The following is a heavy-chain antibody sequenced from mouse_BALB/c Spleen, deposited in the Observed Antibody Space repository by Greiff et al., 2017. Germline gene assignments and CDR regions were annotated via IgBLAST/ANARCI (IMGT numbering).Heavy chain of an antibody. Sequence: EVMLVESGGGLVQPGGSRQLSCAASGFTFSSFGMHWVRQAPEKGLEWVAYISSGSSTIYYADTVKGRFTISRDNPKNTLFLQMTSLRSEDTAMYYCSSRAMDYWGQGTSVTVSS. CDR3: SSRAMDY. V-gene: IGHV5-17*02. D-gene: IGHD1-1*01. CDR2: ISSGSSTI. CDR1: GFTFSSFG. J-gene: IGHJ4*01.